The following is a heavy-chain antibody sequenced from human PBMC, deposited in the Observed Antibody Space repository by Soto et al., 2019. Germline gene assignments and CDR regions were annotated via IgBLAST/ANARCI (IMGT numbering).Heavy chain of an antibody. D-gene: IGHD2-15*01. CDR3: AGRDGHNRRKAPYYYYYYGVVV. CDR2: ISSRGATT. J-gene: IGHJ6*02. V-gene: IGHV3-48*03. Sequence: EVRLVESGGGLVQPGGSLRLSCVASEFTFNTYEMNWVRQPPGKGLEWVSYISSRGATTYYADSVKGRFTISRDNAKNSLYLQMDRLRAEDTAVYYCAGRDGHNRRKAPYYYYYYGVVVWGQGITVTVSS. CDR1: EFTFNTYE.